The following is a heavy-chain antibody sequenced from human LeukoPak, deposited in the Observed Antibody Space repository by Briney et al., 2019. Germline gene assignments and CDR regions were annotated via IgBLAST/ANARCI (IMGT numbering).Heavy chain of an antibody. D-gene: IGHD2-8*01. V-gene: IGHV4-59*12. CDR3: AREGRGVSVGMDV. Sequence: SETLSLTCTVSGDSINGFYWSWIRQPPGKGLEWVAYIYYAGRTTYNPSLKSRVTISVDTSKNQFSLKLTSLTAADTAVYYCAREGRGVSVGMDVWGQGTTVTVPS. J-gene: IGHJ6*02. CDR2: IYYAGRT. CDR1: GDSINGFY.